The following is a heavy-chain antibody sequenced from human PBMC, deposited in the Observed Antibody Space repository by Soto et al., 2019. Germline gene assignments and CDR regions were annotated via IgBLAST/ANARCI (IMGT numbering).Heavy chain of an antibody. J-gene: IGHJ6*02. CDR1: GFTFSSYW. V-gene: IGHV3-74*01. CDR3: ATFSFPVSTHYGMDV. D-gene: IGHD4-17*01. CDR2: INSDGSST. Sequence: GGSLRLSCAASGFTFSSYWMHWVRQAPGKGLVWVSRINSDGSSTSYADSVKGRFTISRDNAKNTLYLQMNRLRAEDMAVYYCATFSFPVSTHYGMDVWGQGTTVTVSS.